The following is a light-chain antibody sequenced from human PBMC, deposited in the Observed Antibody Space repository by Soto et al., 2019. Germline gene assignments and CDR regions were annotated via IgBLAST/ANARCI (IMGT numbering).Light chain of an antibody. J-gene: IGKJ2*01. CDR2: GAS. Sequence: IQMTQSPSSLSAFVGDRVTVTCRASQSINIYLNWYQQRPGKAPTLLIYGASSLQSGVASRFSGGGSRTDFTLTISSLQPEDFATYYCPQSFRSPYTFGQGTKLEIK. CDR3: PQSFRSPYT. CDR1: QSINIY. V-gene: IGKV1-39*01.